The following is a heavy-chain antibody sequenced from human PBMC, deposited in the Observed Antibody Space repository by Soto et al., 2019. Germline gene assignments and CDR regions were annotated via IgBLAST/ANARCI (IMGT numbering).Heavy chain of an antibody. J-gene: IGHJ4*02. CDR2: ISYDGSNK. V-gene: IGHV3-30*18. CDR3: AKDGDSSGYYQGAIDY. Sequence: VAVISYDGSNKYYADSVKGQFTISRDNSKSTLYLQMNSLRAEDTAVYYCAKDGDSSGYYQGAIDYWGQGTLVTVSS. D-gene: IGHD3-22*01.